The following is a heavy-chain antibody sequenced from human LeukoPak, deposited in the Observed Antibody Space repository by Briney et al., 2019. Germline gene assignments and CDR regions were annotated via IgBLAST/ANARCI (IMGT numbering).Heavy chain of an antibody. CDR3: VRGTPTPGMDY. Sequence: EASVKVSCKASGYPFSAHFLNWVRQAPGQGLEWMGNIDTTTGNPRYAQDFTGRFVSSLDTSVSTAYLQITSLKADDTAAYYCVRGTPTPGMDYWGQGTQVTVSS. D-gene: IGHD3-10*01. V-gene: IGHV7-4-1*02. CDR2: IDTTTGNP. J-gene: IGHJ4*02. CDR1: GYPFSAHF.